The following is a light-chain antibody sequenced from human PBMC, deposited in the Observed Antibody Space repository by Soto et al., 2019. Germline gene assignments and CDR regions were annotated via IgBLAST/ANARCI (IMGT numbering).Light chain of an antibody. Sequence: EIAVTQAPGTLSLSPGERATLSCRASQSDSSSYLAWSPQKPGQAPRLLIYGASSRATGIPDRFSGSGSGTDFTLTLSRLEPEEFAVYYFHQYGSSPRAFGQGTKVEI. CDR2: GAS. CDR1: QSDSSSY. J-gene: IGKJ1*01. CDR3: HQYGSSPRA. V-gene: IGKV3-20*01.